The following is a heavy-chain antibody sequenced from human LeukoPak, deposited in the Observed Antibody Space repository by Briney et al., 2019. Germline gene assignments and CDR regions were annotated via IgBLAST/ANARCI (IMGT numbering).Heavy chain of an antibody. V-gene: IGHV3-66*01. CDR2: IYSGGST. D-gene: IGHD3-22*01. J-gene: IGHJ4*02. CDR1: GFTFSNAW. Sequence: GGSLRLSCAASGFTFSNAWMSWVRQAPGKGLEWVSVIYSGGSTYYADSVKGRFTISRDNSKNTLYLQMNSLRAEDTAVYYCARESSGYYKNGVYWGQGTLVTVSS. CDR3: ARESSGYYKNGVY.